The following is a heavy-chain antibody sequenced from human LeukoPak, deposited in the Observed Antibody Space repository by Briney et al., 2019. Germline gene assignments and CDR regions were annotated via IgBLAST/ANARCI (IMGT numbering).Heavy chain of an antibody. J-gene: IGHJ4*02. CDR2: TRSKTDGGTT. V-gene: IGHV3-15*01. D-gene: IGHD3-9*01. CDR1: GFPFSNAW. Sequence: GGSLRLSCAASGFPFSNAWMSWVRRAPGKVLEWVGRTRSKTDGGTTDYAAPVKGRFAISRDDSKTTLHLEINSLKTEDTAVYYCTTGRYFDYWGQGTLVTVSS. CDR3: TTGRYFDY.